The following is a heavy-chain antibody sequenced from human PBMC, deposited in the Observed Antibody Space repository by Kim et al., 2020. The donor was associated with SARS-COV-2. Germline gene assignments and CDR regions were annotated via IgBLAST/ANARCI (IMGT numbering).Heavy chain of an antibody. V-gene: IGHV4-39*01. Sequence: SETLSLTCTVSGGSISSSSYYWGWIRQPPGKGLEWIGSIYYSGSTYYNPSLKSRVTISVDTSKNQFSLKLSSVTAADTAVYYCARRGQWLGKFDYWGQGTLVTVSS. CDR2: IYYSGST. CDR3: ARRGQWLGKFDY. CDR1: GGSISSSSYY. J-gene: IGHJ4*02. D-gene: IGHD6-19*01.